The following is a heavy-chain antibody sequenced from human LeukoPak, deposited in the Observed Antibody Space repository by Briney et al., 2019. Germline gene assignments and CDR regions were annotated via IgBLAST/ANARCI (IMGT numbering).Heavy chain of an antibody. CDR3: AKFGGDSGGRLGFYYYYYGMDV. CDR1: GFTFSSYA. J-gene: IGHJ6*02. CDR2: ISGSGGST. V-gene: IGHV3-23*01. Sequence: QPGGSLRLSCAASGFTFSSYAMSWVRQAPGKGLEWVSAISGSGGSTYYADSVKGRFTISRDNSKNTLYLQMNSLRAEDTAVYYCAKFGGDSGGRLGFYYYYYGMDVWGQGTTVTVSS. D-gene: IGHD2-15*01.